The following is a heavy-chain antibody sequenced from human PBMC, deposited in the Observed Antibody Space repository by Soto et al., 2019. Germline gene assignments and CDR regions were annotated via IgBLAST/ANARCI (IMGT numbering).Heavy chain of an antibody. CDR3: ARGGGIAAAGRKNWFDP. J-gene: IGHJ5*02. CDR1: GYTFTSYD. D-gene: IGHD6-13*01. Sequence: ASVKVSCKASGYTFTSYDINWVRQATGQGLEWMGWMNPNSGNTGYAQKFQGRVTMTRNTSISTAYMELSSLRSEDTAVYYCARGGGIAAAGRKNWFDPWGQGTLVTVSS. V-gene: IGHV1-8*01. CDR2: MNPNSGNT.